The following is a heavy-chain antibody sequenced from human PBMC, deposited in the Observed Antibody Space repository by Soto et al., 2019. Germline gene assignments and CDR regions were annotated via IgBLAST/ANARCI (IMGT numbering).Heavy chain of an antibody. CDR3: ARGAKTFTVVVPAAAGDWFDP. D-gene: IGHD2-2*01. J-gene: IGHJ5*02. CDR1: GGSFSGYY. Sequence: PSETLPLTCAVYGGSFSGYYWSWIRQRPGKGLEWIREINHSGSTNYNPSLKSRVTISVDTSKNQFSLKLSSVTAADTAVYYCARGAKTFTVVVPAAAGDWFDPWGQGTLVTVSS. CDR2: INHSGST. V-gene: IGHV4-34*01.